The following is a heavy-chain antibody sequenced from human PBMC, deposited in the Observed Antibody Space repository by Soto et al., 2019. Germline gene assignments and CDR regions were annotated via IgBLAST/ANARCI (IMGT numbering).Heavy chain of an antibody. CDR2: INYSGST. CDR1: GGTSIRGYYY. CDR3: AREYSSSWGWFDP. Sequence: PSETLSLTSTVSGGTSIRGYYYWSWIRKLPGKGLEWIGDINYSGSTNYNPSLKSRVTISVDTSKNQFSLKLSSVTAADTAVYYCAREYSSSWGWFDPWGQGTLVTVSS. J-gene: IGHJ5*02. V-gene: IGHV4-31*03. D-gene: IGHD6-13*01.